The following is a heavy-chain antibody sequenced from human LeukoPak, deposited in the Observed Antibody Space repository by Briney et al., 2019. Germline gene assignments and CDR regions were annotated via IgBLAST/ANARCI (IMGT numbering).Heavy chain of an antibody. V-gene: IGHV4-59*01. Sequence: SETLSLTCTVSGVSISSSYWSWLRQPPGKGLEWIGYVYYTGSTNHSPSLESRVTISVDTSKNQLSLKVNSVTAADTAVYYCARGFFDSRGVSNPFDIWGQGTMVTVSS. CDR2: VYYTGST. CDR1: GVSISSSY. CDR3: ARGFFDSRGVSNPFDI. D-gene: IGHD3-22*01. J-gene: IGHJ3*02.